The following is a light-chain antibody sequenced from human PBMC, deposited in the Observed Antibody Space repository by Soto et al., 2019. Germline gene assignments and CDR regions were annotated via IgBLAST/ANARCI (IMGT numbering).Light chain of an antibody. CDR2: DVS. Sequence: QSALTQPASVSGSPGQAITISCSGTSSDVGAFNYVSWYQQHPGKAPKLMIYDVSNRPSGVSNRFSGSKSGNTASLTISGLGAEDEADYYCDSYTSNNTYVFGTGTKLTVL. CDR1: SSDVGAFNY. J-gene: IGLJ1*01. CDR3: DSYTSNNTYV. V-gene: IGLV2-14*03.